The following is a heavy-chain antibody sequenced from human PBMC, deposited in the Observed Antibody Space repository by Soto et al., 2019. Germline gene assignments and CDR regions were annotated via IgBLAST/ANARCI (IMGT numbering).Heavy chain of an antibody. CDR2: IYYSGST. V-gene: IGHV4-59*01. Sequence: ETLSLTCTVSGASISSYYWSWIRQPPGKGLEWIGYIYYSGSTNYNPSLKSRVTISVDTSKNQFSLKLSSVTAADTAVYYCARDGPGYSYGSPFDYWGQGTLVTVSS. CDR3: ARDGPGYSYGSPFDY. CDR1: GASISSYY. J-gene: IGHJ4*02. D-gene: IGHD5-18*01.